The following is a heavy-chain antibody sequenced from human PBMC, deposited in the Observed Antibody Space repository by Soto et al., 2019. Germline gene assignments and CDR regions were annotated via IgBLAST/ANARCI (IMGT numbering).Heavy chain of an antibody. J-gene: IGHJ3*02. CDR2: IYYSGST. D-gene: IGHD3-16*02. Sequence: SETLSLTCAVYGGSFSGYYWSWIRQPPGKGLEWIGEIYYSGSTNYNPSLKSRVTISVDTSKNQFSLKLSSVTAADTAVYYCARLMITFGGVIVIPRGAFDIWGQGTMVTVSS. CDR1: GGSFSGYY. V-gene: IGHV4-34*01. CDR3: ARLMITFGGVIVIPRGAFDI.